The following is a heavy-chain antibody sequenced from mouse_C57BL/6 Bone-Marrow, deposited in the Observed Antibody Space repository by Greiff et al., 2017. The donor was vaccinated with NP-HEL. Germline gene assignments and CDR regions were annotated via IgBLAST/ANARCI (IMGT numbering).Heavy chain of an antibody. D-gene: IGHD2-2*01. CDR3: ARSFYGYSLDV. V-gene: IGHV1-7*01. CDR2: INPSSGYT. Sequence: VMLVESGAELAKPGASVKLSCKASGYTFTSYWMHWVKQRPGQGLEWIGYINPSSGYTKYNQKFKDKATLTADKSSSTAYMQLSSLTYEDSAVYYCARSFYGYSLDVWGTGTTVTVSS. J-gene: IGHJ1*03. CDR1: GYTFTSYW.